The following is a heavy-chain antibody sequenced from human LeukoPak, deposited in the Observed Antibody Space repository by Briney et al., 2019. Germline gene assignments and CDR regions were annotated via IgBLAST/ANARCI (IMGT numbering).Heavy chain of an antibody. CDR2: INPNSGGT. CDR3: AREYSGSYVGAFDI. D-gene: IGHD1-26*01. J-gene: IGHJ3*02. Sequence: ASVKASCKASGYTFTGYYMHWVRQAPGQGLEWMGWINPNSGGTNYAQKFQGRVTMTRDTSISTAYMELSRLRSDDTAVYYCAREYSGSYVGAFDIWGQGTMVTVSS. CDR1: GYTFTGYY. V-gene: IGHV1-2*02.